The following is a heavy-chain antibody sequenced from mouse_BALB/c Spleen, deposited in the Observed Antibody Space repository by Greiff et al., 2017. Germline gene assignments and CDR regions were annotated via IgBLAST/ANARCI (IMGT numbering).Heavy chain of an antibody. CDR3: ARGAYYGNTWFAY. CDR1: GFTFSDYY. CDR2: ISDGGSYT. V-gene: IGHV5-4*02. J-gene: IGHJ3*01. D-gene: IGHD2-10*01. Sequence: EVQGVESGGGLVKPGGSLKLSCAASGFTFSDYYMYWVRQTPETRLEWVATISDGGSYTYYPDSVKGRFTISRDNAKNNLYLQMSSLKSEDTAMYYCARGAYYGNTWFAYWGQGTLVTVSA.